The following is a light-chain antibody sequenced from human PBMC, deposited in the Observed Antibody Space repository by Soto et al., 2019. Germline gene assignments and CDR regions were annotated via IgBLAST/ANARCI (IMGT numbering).Light chain of an antibody. CDR2: GNR. J-gene: IGLJ1*01. Sequence: QSVLTQPPSVSGAPGQRLTISCTGSSSNIGAGYDVHWYQLLPGTAPKLLIYGNRNRPSGVPDRFSGSKSGTSASLAITGLQAEDEADYYCQSYDNSLGVCYVFGTGTKVTVL. V-gene: IGLV1-40*01. CDR3: QSYDNSLGVCYV. CDR1: SSNIGAGYD.